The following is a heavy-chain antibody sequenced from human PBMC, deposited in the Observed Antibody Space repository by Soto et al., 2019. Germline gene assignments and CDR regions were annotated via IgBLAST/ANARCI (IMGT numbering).Heavy chain of an antibody. V-gene: IGHV3-48*02. CDR1: GFTFSSYS. D-gene: IGHD5-18*01. CDR2: ISSSISTM. CDR3: ARDVRDTAVADFDY. J-gene: IGHJ4*02. Sequence: ESGGGLVQPGGSLRLSCAASGFTFSSYSMNWVRQAPGKGLEWLSYISSSISTMHYADSVKGRFTISRDNAKNSLYLQINSLSDEDTAVYYCARDVRDTAVADFDYWGQGTLVTVSS.